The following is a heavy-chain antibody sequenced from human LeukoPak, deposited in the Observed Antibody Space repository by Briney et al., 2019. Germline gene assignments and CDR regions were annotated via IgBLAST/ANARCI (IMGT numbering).Heavy chain of an antibody. CDR3: AKDQYCTSTSCYVGY. CDR1: GFTFSNYA. V-gene: IGHV3-23*01. Sequence: PGGSLRLSCAASGFTFSNYAMSWVRQAPGKGLEWVSGINVSGGSTFYADSVRGRFTISRDNSKNTLYLQMNSPRAEDTAVYYCAKDQYCTSTSCYVGYWGQGTLVTVSS. D-gene: IGHD2-2*01. J-gene: IGHJ4*02. CDR2: INVSGGST.